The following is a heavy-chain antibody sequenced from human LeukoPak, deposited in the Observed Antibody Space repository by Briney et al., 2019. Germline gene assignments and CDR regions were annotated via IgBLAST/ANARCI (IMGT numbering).Heavy chain of an antibody. D-gene: IGHD3-22*01. V-gene: IGHV4-38-2*02. CDR1: GYSISSGYY. Sequence: SETLSLTCTVSGYSISSGYYWGWIRQPPGKGLEWIGSIYHSGSTYYNPSLKSRVTISVDTSKNQFSLNLGSVTAADTAVYYCARGSGYYYSYWGQGTLVSVSS. J-gene: IGHJ4*02. CDR3: ARGSGYYYSY. CDR2: IYHSGST.